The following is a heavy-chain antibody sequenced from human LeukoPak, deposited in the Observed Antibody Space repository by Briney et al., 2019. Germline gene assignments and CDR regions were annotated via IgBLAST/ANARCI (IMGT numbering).Heavy chain of an antibody. V-gene: IGHV3-66*01. Sequence: GGSLRLSRAASGFTVSRNYMSWVRQAPGKGLEWVSVIYSGGSTYYADSVKGRFTISRDNSKNTLYLQMNSLRAEDTAVYYCARDRATYYYDSSGSQRARAYYFDYWGQGTLVTVSS. CDR1: GFTVSRNY. D-gene: IGHD3-22*01. J-gene: IGHJ4*02. CDR3: ARDRATYYYDSSGSQRARAYYFDY. CDR2: IYSGGST.